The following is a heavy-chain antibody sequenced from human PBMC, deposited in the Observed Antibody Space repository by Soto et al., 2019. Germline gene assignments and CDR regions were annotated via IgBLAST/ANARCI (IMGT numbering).Heavy chain of an antibody. CDR1: GYTFTNYG. Sequence: QVQLVQSGAEVKKPGASVKVSCKASGYTFTNYGIVWVRQAPGPGLEWIGWINPYNGNTNYAQKLQGRVTMTTDTTTNTAYMELRSMRSDDAAVYYCARQRDGYNYDYWGQGTLVTVSS. CDR2: INPYNGNT. CDR3: ARQRDGYNYDY. J-gene: IGHJ4*02. V-gene: IGHV1-18*01. D-gene: IGHD5-12*01.